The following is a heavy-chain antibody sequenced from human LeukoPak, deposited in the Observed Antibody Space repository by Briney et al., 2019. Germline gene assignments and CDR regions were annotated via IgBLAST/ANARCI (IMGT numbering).Heavy chain of an antibody. CDR2: IYSGGST. J-gene: IGHJ4*02. CDR1: GFTVSSNY. CDR3: ARIRYSYYFDY. V-gene: IGHV3-53*01. D-gene: IGHD1-1*01. Sequence: PGGSLRLSCAASGFTVSSNYMSWVRQAPGKGLEWVSVIYSGGSTYYADSVKGRFTISRDNSKNTLYLQMSSLRAEDTAVYYCARIRYSYYFDYWGQGTLVTVSS.